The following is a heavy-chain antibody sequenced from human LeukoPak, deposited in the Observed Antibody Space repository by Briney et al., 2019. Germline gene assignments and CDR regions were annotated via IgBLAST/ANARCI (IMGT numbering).Heavy chain of an antibody. Sequence: SETLSLTCTVSGGSISSGGYYWSWIRQHPEKGLEWIGYIYYSGSTYYNPSLKSRVTISVDTSKNQFSLKLSSVTAADTAVYYCARAARYYYDSSGYYFDYWGQGTLVTVSS. CDR2: IYYSGST. CDR1: GGSISSGGYY. V-gene: IGHV4-31*03. CDR3: ARAARYYYDSSGYYFDY. D-gene: IGHD3-22*01. J-gene: IGHJ4*02.